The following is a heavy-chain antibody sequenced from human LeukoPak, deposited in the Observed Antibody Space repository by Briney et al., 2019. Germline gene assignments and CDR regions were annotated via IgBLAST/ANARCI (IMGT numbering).Heavy chain of an antibody. Sequence: PSETLSLTCTVSGGSISSSNDYWGWIRQSPGKGLEWIGSIYYSGSTNYNPSLKSRVTISVDTSKNQFSLKLSSVTAADTAVYYCARDYGDYGGVYFDYWGQGTLVTVSS. CDR1: GGSISSSNDY. CDR3: ARDYGDYGGVYFDY. V-gene: IGHV4-39*07. J-gene: IGHJ4*02. D-gene: IGHD4-17*01. CDR2: IYYSGST.